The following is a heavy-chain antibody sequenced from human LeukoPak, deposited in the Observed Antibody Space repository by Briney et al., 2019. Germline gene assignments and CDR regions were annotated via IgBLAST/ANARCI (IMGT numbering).Heavy chain of an antibody. Sequence: PGGSLRLSCAASGFTVSSNYMSWVRQAPGKGLEWVSVIYSGGSTYYADSVKGRFTISRDNSKNTLYLQMNGLRDEDTAVYYCAMKAVPRPRLHDAFDFWGQGTVVSVSS. V-gene: IGHV3-53*01. J-gene: IGHJ3*01. CDR2: IYSGGST. CDR3: AMKAVPRPRLHDAFDF. CDR1: GFTVSSNY. D-gene: IGHD5-24*01.